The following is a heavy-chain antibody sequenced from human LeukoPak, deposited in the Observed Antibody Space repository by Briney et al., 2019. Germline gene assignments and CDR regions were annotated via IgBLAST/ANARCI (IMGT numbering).Heavy chain of an antibody. J-gene: IGHJ4*02. CDR1: GYSISSGYY. D-gene: IGHD6-19*01. Sequence: SETLSLACTVSGYSISSGYYWGWIRQPPGKGLEWIGNIYHDGSTYYNPSLRSRVTISVDTSKNQFSLTVSSVTAADTAVYYCARSGASSSGWPFDFWGQGTLVTVPS. CDR3: ARSGASSSGWPFDF. CDR2: IYHDGST. V-gene: IGHV4-38-2*02.